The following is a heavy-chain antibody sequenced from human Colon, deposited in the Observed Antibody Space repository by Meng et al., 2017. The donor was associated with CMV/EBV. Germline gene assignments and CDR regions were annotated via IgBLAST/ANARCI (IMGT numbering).Heavy chain of an antibody. CDR3: ASERLGAAAIPLDQ. V-gene: IGHV1-24*01. CDR1: GYNFTSYG. CDR2: FNPEDGER. D-gene: IGHD6-13*01. J-gene: IGHJ4*02. Sequence: ASVKVSCKASGYNFTSYGISWVRQAPGKGLEWMGGFNPEDGERVYAQKFQGRISMTEDTSTDTAYMELSSLTFEDTAVFYCASERLGAAAIPLDQWGQGTLVTVSS.